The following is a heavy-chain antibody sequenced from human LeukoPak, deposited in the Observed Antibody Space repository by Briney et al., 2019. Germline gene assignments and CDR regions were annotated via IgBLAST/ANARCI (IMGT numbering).Heavy chain of an antibody. V-gene: IGHV3-53*01. CDR1: GFTVSSNY. Sequence: GGSLRLSCAASGFTVSSNYMSWVRQAPGKGLEWVSIIYSGGGTYYADSVKGRFTISRDNSKNTLYLQINSLRAVDTAVYYCARGGNGPFDYWGQGTLVTVSS. D-gene: IGHD3-16*01. CDR3: ARGGNGPFDY. CDR2: IYSGGGT. J-gene: IGHJ4*02.